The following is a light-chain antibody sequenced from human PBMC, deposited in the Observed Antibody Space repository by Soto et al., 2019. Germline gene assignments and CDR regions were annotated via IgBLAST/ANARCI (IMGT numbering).Light chain of an antibody. Sequence: EIVLTQSPGTLSLSPGERATLSCRASQSVSSSYLAWYQQKPGQAPRLLTYGASSRATGIPDRFSGSGSGTDFTLTIRSLEPEDFAVYYCEQYGSSRTFGQGTKVDIK. J-gene: IGKJ1*01. CDR2: GAS. CDR3: EQYGSSRT. V-gene: IGKV3-20*01. CDR1: QSVSSSY.